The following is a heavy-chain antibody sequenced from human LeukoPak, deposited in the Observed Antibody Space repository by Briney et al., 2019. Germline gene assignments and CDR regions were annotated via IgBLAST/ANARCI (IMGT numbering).Heavy chain of an antibody. CDR2: IKQDGSEK. CDR1: GFTFSSYW. CDR3: ARAPYSYGYAYFDY. D-gene: IGHD5-18*01. V-gene: IGHV3-7*01. Sequence: GGSLKLSCAASGFTFSSYWMTWVRQAPGKGLEWVANIKQDGSEKYYVDSVKGRFTISRDNAKNSLYLQMNSLRAEDTAVYYCARAPYSYGYAYFDYRGQGTLVTVSS. J-gene: IGHJ4*02.